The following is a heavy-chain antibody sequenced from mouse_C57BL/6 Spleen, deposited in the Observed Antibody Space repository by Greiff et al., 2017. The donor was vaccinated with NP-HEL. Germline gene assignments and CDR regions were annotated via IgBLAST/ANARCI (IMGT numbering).Heavy chain of an antibody. CDR1: GYTFTSYW. Sequence: QVQLQQPGAELVKPGASVKLSCKASGYTFTSYWMQWVKQRPGQGLEWIGEIDPSDSYTNYNQKFKGKATLTVDTSSSTAYMQLSSLTSEDSAVYYCARKIGPYSNYEDWYFDVWGTGTTVTVSS. D-gene: IGHD2-5*01. CDR2: IDPSDSYT. J-gene: IGHJ1*03. CDR3: ARKIGPYSNYEDWYFDV. V-gene: IGHV1-50*01.